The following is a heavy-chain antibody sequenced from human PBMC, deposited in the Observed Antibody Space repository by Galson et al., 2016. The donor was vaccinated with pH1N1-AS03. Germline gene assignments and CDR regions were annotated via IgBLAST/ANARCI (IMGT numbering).Heavy chain of an antibody. Sequence: SVKVSCKASGGSFSTYAITWVRQAPGQGLEWMGGIIPVFGTTSFAQEFQDRVSITADESTSTAFMELSSMRSEDTAVYDCAKGNYQLLNYYYYMDVWGKGTTVTVSS. D-gene: IGHD2-2*01. CDR2: IIPVFGTT. J-gene: IGHJ6*03. V-gene: IGHV1-69*13. CDR1: GGSFSTYA. CDR3: AKGNYQLLNYYYYMDV.